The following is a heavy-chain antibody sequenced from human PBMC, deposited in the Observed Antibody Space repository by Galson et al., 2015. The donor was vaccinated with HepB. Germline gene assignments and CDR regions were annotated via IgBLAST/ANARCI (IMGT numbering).Heavy chain of an antibody. CDR1: GFTFSTYD. D-gene: IGHD4-23*01. CDR3: AGVRWVDRAFDI. V-gene: IGHV3-13*05. J-gene: IGHJ3*02. Sequence: SLRLSCAASGFTFSTYDLHWVRQVTGKGLEWVSSISTDGDPFYADSVKGRFTISRENAKNSLYLQMNNRRAGDTAVYYCAGVRWVDRAFDIWGQGTMVTVSS. CDR2: ISTDGDP.